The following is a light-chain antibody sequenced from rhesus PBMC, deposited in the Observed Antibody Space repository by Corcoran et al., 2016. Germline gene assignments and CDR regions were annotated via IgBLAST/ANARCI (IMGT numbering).Light chain of an antibody. Sequence: DIQLTQSPSSRSASVGDRVTITCRASQGISNYLAWYQQKPGKAPKLLIYDSSILQSGVPSRFRVSGSGTDFHLTISGLQPEDFAVYSCRQRSSFPLIFGEGTKLEIK. CDR3: RQRSSFPLI. CDR2: DSS. J-gene: IGKJ4*01. V-gene: IGKV1-38*01. CDR1: QGISNY.